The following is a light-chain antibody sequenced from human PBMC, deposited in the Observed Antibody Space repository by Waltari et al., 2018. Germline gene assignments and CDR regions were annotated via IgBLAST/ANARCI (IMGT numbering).Light chain of an antibody. CDR1: QSVASN. Sequence: EKVLTQSPATVSVSPGERVTLSCRASQSVASNIACYQQRPGQAPRLVIYDASTRASGIPGRFSGGGSGTDFTLTISGLQSEDCALYYCQQYNDWYSFGQGTKVEIK. J-gene: IGKJ2*03. V-gene: IGKV3-15*01. CDR2: DAS. CDR3: QQYNDWYS.